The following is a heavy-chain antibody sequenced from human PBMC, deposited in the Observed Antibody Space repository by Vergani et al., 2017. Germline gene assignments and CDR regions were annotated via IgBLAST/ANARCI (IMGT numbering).Heavy chain of an antibody. D-gene: IGHD2-21*01. CDR1: GFSFSSYS. CDR2: ISGSSSYV. CDR3: ARGLWDCAHIRCSPPSY. Sequence: EVQLVESGGGLVKPGGSLRLSCAASGFSFSSYSMNWVRQAPGKGLEWVASISGSSSYVFYRDSVEGRFTITRDNAKKSVSLQMNSLRAEDPAMYFCARGLWDCAHIRCSPPSYWGKGTQVTVSS. J-gene: IGHJ4*02. V-gene: IGHV3-21*02.